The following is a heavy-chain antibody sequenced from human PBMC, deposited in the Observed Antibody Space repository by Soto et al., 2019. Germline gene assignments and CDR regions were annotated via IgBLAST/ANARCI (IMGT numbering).Heavy chain of an antibody. CDR2: IWYDGSNK. D-gene: IGHD2-15*01. Sequence: HPGGSLRLSCAASGFTFSSYGMHWVRQAPGKGLEWVAVIWYDGSNKYYADSVKGRFTISRDNSKNTLYLQMNSLRAEDTAVYYCARAGHYCSGGSCGYYMDVWGKGTTVTVSS. J-gene: IGHJ6*03. CDR1: GFTFSSYG. CDR3: ARAGHYCSGGSCGYYMDV. V-gene: IGHV3-33*01.